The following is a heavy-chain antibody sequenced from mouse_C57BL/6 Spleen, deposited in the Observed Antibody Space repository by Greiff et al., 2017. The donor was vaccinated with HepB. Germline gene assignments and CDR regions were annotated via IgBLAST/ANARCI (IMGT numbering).Heavy chain of an antibody. CDR2: IRSKSSNYAT. V-gene: IGHV10-3*01. D-gene: IGHD1-1*01. Sequence: DVHLVESGGGLVQPKGSLKLSCAASGFTFNTYAMHWVRQAPGNGLEWVARIRSKSSNYATYYADSVKDRFTISRDDSQSMLYLQMNNLKTEDTAMYYCVRDGRFVTTGVDWYFDVWGTGTTVTVSS. CDR3: VRDGRFVTTGVDWYFDV. J-gene: IGHJ1*03. CDR1: GFTFNTYA.